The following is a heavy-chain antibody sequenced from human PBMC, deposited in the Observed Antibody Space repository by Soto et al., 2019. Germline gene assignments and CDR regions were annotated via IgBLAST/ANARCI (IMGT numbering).Heavy chain of an antibody. V-gene: IGHV3-23*01. D-gene: IGHD1-26*01. CDR3: AKTVVGGTLHAFDV. CDR2: ITGGGSST. J-gene: IGHJ3*01. Sequence: EVQLLESGGGWVQPGGSLRLSCAASGFTFSSYAMNWVRQTPGKGPEWVAAITGGGSSTYYANPVKGRFTLSRDNSKKPLYLQMSSLRAEDTALYYCAKTVVGGTLHAFDVWGQGTMVTVSS. CDR1: GFTFSSYA.